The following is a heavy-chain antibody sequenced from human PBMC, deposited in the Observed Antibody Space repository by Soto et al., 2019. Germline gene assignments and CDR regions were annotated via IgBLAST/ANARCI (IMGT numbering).Heavy chain of an antibody. CDR3: ARVDYSGSPYYYDYYGMDV. V-gene: IGHV1-69*13. D-gene: IGHD1-26*01. Sequence: SVKVSCKASGGTFSSYAISWVRQAPGQGLEWMGGIIPIFGTANYAQKFQGRVTITADESTSTAYMELSSLRSEDTAVYYCARVDYSGSPYYYDYYGMDVWGQGTTVTVSS. CDR1: GGTFSSYA. J-gene: IGHJ6*02. CDR2: IIPIFGTA.